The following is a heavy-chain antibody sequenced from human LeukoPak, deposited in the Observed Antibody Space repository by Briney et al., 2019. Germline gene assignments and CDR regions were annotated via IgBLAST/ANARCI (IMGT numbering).Heavy chain of an antibody. Sequence: TGGSLRLSCAASGITFSSYAMSWVRQAPGKGLEWVSAISGSGGSTYYADSVKGRFTISRDNSKNTLYLQMNSLRAEDTAVYYCAKRGPYSSGWTNFDYWGQGTLVTVSS. J-gene: IGHJ4*02. V-gene: IGHV3-23*01. CDR1: GITFSSYA. D-gene: IGHD6-19*01. CDR2: ISGSGGST. CDR3: AKRGPYSSGWTNFDY.